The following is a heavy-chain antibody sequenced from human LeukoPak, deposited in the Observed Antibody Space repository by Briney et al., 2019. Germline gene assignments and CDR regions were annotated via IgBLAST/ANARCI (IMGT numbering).Heavy chain of an antibody. J-gene: IGHJ4*02. CDR1: GGSISSYY. CDR3: ARSPAVTTLYFDY. Sequence: PSETQSLTCTVSGGSISSYYWSWIRQPPGEGLEWIGYFYYSGSTNYNPSLKSRVTIPVDTSKNQFSLKLSSVTAADTAVYYCARSPAVTTLYFDYWGQGTLVTVSS. V-gene: IGHV4-59*08. CDR2: FYYSGST. D-gene: IGHD4-17*01.